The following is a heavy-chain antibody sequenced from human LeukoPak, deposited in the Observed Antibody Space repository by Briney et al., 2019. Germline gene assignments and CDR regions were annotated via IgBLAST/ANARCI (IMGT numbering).Heavy chain of an antibody. CDR2: FDPEDGET. D-gene: IGHD2-8*01. V-gene: IGHV1-24*01. Sequence: ASAKVSCKVSGYTLTELSMHWVRQAPGKGLEWMGGFDPEDGETIYAQKFQGRVTMTEDTSTDTAYMELSSLRSEDTAVYYCATPDIVLMSGWYEFDYWGQGTLVTVSS. J-gene: IGHJ4*02. CDR3: ATPDIVLMSGWYEFDY. CDR1: GYTLTELS.